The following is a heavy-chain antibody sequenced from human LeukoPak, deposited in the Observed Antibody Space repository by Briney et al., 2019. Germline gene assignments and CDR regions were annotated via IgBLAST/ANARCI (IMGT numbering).Heavy chain of an antibody. Sequence: SETLSLTCAVYGGSFNGYYWSWIRQPPGKGLEWIGEINHSGSTNYNPSLKSRVTISVDTSKNQFSLKLSSVTAADTAVYYCAHPSGWYDDAFDIWGQGTMVTVSS. J-gene: IGHJ3*02. CDR1: GGSFNGYY. V-gene: IGHV4-34*01. CDR3: AHPSGWYDDAFDI. CDR2: INHSGST. D-gene: IGHD6-19*01.